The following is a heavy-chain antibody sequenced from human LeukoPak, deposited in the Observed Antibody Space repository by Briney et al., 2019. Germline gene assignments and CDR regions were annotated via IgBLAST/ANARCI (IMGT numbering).Heavy chain of an antibody. CDR2: ISYDGSNK. Sequence: PGRSLRLSCAASGFTFSSYAMHWVRRAPGKGLEWVAVISYDGSNKYYADSVKGRFTISRDNSKNTLYLQMNSLRAEDTAVYYCAREIYSGSYGLDYWGQGTLVTVSS. D-gene: IGHD5-18*01. J-gene: IGHJ4*02. CDR1: GFTFSSYA. CDR3: AREIYSGSYGLDY. V-gene: IGHV3-30-3*01.